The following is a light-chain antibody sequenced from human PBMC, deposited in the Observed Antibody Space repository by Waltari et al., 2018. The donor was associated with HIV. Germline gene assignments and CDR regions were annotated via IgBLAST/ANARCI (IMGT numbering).Light chain of an antibody. Sequence: DIVMTQSPDSLVVSLGERATINCKSGPSVLYNSNNKNYLAWYQQKPGQPPKLLIYWASTRESGVPDRFSGSGSGTDFTLTISSLQAEDVAVYYCQQYYSTPYTFGQGTKLEIK. CDR3: QQYYSTPYT. CDR2: WAS. CDR1: PSVLYNSNNKNY. V-gene: IGKV4-1*01. J-gene: IGKJ2*01.